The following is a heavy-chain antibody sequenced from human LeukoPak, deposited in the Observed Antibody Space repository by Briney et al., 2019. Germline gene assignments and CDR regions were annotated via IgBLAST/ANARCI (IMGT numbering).Heavy chain of an antibody. J-gene: IGHJ4*02. CDR2: IRYDGSNK. D-gene: IGHD2-15*01. CDR3: ARDVSRISDY. V-gene: IGHV3-30*02. Sequence: AGGSLRLSCTASEFTFSSYGMHWVRQAPGKGLEWVAFIRYDGSNKYYADSVKGRFTISRDNSKNTLYLQMNSLRAEDTAVYYCARDVSRISDYWGQGTLVTVSS. CDR1: EFTFSSYG.